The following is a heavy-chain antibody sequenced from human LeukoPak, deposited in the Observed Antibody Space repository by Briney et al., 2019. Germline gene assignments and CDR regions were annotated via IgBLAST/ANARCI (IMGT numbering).Heavy chain of an antibody. CDR1: GFTFSNYG. Sequence: GRSLRLSCAASGFTFSNYGMHWVRQAPGKGLEWVAVLSYDGGNKYYADSVKGRFSISRDNSKNTLYLQMNSLRTEDTAVYYCAKDRQGDYGDFDSPDYWGQGTLVTVSS. CDR3: AKDRQGDYGDFDSPDY. D-gene: IGHD4-17*01. CDR2: LSYDGGNK. J-gene: IGHJ4*02. V-gene: IGHV3-30*18.